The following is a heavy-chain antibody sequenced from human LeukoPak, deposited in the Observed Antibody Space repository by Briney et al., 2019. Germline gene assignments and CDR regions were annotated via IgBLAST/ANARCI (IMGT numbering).Heavy chain of an antibody. Sequence: PSDTLSLTCAVYGGSFSENYWTWIRQPPGKGLERMCELNHSGRTYYNPSLKSRDTISEDTSKNHFSLKLSSVTAADTAVYYCARDLILGPTYFDYWGQGTLVTVSS. D-gene: IGHD1-26*01. CDR2: LNHSGRT. CDR3: ARDLILGPTYFDY. V-gene: IGHV4-34*01. CDR1: GGSFSENY. J-gene: IGHJ4*02.